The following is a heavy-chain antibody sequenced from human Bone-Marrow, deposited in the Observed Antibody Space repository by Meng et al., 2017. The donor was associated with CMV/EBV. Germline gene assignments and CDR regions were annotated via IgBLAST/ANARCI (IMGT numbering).Heavy chain of an antibody. Sequence: GGSLRLSCAASGFTFSSYWMHWVRQAPGKGLVWVSRINSDGSSTSYADSVKGRFTISRDNAKNTLYLQMNSLRAEDTAVYYCASPYYDFWSGPYASDIWGQGTMVTVSS. D-gene: IGHD3-3*01. V-gene: IGHV3-74*01. CDR3: ASPYYDFWSGPYASDI. CDR1: GFTFSSYW. J-gene: IGHJ3*02. CDR2: INSDGSST.